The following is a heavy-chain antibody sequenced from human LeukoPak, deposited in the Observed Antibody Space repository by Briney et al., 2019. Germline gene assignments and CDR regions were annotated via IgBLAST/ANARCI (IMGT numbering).Heavy chain of an antibody. D-gene: IGHD1-26*01. CDR3: AREAGIVGAPTTFDY. J-gene: IGHJ4*02. Sequence: GSLRLSCAASGFPFSSYAMSWVRQGPGKGLEWVSAISGSGGNTYYADSVKGRFTISRDNSKNRLYLQMNSLRAEDTAVYYCAREAGIVGAPTTFDYWGQGTLVTVTS. CDR1: GFPFSSYA. V-gene: IGHV3-23*01. CDR2: ISGSGGNT.